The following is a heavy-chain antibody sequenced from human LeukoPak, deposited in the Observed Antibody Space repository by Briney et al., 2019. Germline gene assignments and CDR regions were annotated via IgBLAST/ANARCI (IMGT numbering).Heavy chain of an antibody. CDR2: INPDGSVT. Sequence: LGGSLRLSCAASEFSWMHWVRQAPGKGLVWVSRINPDGSVTSYADSVKGRFTISRDNAMNTLYLQMNSLRAEDTAVYYRARVPRGSYSFDYWGQGTLVTVSS. J-gene: IGHJ4*02. CDR1: EFSW. CDR3: ARVPRGSYSFDY. D-gene: IGHD1-26*01. V-gene: IGHV3-74*01.